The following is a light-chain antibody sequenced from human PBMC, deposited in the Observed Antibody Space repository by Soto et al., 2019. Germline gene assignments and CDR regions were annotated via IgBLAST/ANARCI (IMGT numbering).Light chain of an antibody. CDR1: QSVSSSY. CDR2: GSS. Sequence: EIVLTQSPGTLSLSPGERATLSCRASQSVSSSYLAWYQQKPGQAPSLLIYGSSSRATGIPDRFSGSGSGTDFTLTISRLEPEYFAVYYCQQYGSSPLFTFGPGTKVDIK. J-gene: IGKJ3*01. CDR3: QQYGSSPLFT. V-gene: IGKV3-20*01.